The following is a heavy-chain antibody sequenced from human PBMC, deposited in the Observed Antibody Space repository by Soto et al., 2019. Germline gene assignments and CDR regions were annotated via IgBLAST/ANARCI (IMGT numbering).Heavy chain of an antibody. V-gene: IGHV1-18*01. CDR3: ARVWVGTTFAYYYGMDV. D-gene: IGHD1-1*01. J-gene: IGHJ6*02. CDR1: GYTFTTYG. CDR2: ISAYNGNT. Sequence: QVQLVQSGAEVKKPGASVKVSCKASGYTFTTYGINWVRQAPGQGLEWMGWISAYNGNTNYAQKLQGRVTMTTDTSTSTAYMELRSLRSDDTAVYYCARVWVGTTFAYYYGMDVWGQGTTVTFSS.